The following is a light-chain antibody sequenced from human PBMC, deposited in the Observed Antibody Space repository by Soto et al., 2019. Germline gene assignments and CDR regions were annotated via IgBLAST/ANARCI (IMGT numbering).Light chain of an antibody. CDR2: ATS. Sequence: DIQMTQYPSFVSASVGDRVTITCRASQDISSWLVWYQQKPGKAPKLLIHATSGLQSGVPARFRGSGSGTDFTLTISNLRSEDFSTYYCQQANRSPLPFRGGPKVELK. CDR3: QQANRSPLP. CDR1: QDISSW. V-gene: IGKV1-12*01. J-gene: IGKJ4*01.